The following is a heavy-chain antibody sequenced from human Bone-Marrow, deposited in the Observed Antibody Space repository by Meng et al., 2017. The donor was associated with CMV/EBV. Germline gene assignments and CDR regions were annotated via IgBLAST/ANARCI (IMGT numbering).Heavy chain of an antibody. CDR1: AGSISSSSYY. D-gene: IGHD6-6*01. Sequence: GSLRLSCTVSAGSISSSSYYWGWIRQPPGKGLEWIGSIYYSGSTYYNPSLRSRVTMSLDTSKNQFSLELSSVTAADTALYYCARISSSSRPNFEYWGQGTLVTVSS. CDR3: ARISSSSRPNFEY. J-gene: IGHJ4*02. V-gene: IGHV4-39*07. CDR2: IYYSGST.